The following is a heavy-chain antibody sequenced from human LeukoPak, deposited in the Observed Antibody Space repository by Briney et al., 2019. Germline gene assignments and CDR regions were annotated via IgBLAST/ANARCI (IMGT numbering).Heavy chain of an antibody. J-gene: IGHJ4*02. V-gene: IGHV3-11*01. CDR2: ISSSGSTM. Sequence: GGSLRLSCAASGFIFSDYYMSWIRQAPGKGLEWVSYISSSGSTMYYTDSVKGRFTISRDNAKDSLYLQMNSLRAEDTAVYYCARDPGSGYEEHFDYWGQGTLITVSS. CDR1: GFIFSDYY. D-gene: IGHD5-12*01. CDR3: ARDPGSGYEEHFDY.